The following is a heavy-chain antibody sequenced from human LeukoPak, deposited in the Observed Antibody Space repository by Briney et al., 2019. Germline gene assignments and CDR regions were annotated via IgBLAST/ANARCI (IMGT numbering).Heavy chain of an antibody. D-gene: IGHD3-10*01. V-gene: IGHV3-74*01. CDR2: INSDGSST. CDR1: GFTFSSYW. CDR3: STGSGHAFDI. Sequence: GGSLRLSCAASGFTFSSYWMHWVRQVPGKGLVWVSRINSDGSSTSYADSVKGRFTISRDNAKNTMYVQMNSLRAEDTAVYYCSTGSGHAFDIWGRGTMVTVSS. J-gene: IGHJ3*02.